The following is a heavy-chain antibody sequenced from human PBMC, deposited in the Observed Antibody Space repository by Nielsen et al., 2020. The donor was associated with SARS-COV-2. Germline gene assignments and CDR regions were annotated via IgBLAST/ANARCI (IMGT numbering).Heavy chain of an antibody. D-gene: IGHD1-7*01. J-gene: IGHJ4*02. V-gene: IGHV3-53*01. CDR1: GFTVSSNY. Sequence: GESLKISCAASGFTVSSNYMSWVRQAPGKGLEWVSVIYSGGSTYYADSVKGRFTISRDNSKNTLYLQMNSLRAEDTAVYYCAGSNWNYSYWGQGTLVTVSS. CDR3: AGSNWNYSY. CDR2: IYSGGST.